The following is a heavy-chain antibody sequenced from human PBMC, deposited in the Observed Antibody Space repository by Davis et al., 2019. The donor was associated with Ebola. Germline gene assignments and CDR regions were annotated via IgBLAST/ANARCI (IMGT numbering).Heavy chain of an antibody. Sequence: GESLKISCAASGFTFSGSAMHWVRQASGKGLEWVGRIRSKANSYATAYAASVKGRFTISRDDSKNTAYLQMNSLKTEDTAVYYCARDPYRIAAHTGFDPWGQGTLVTVSS. D-gene: IGHD6-6*01. J-gene: IGHJ5*02. CDR1: GFTFSGSA. V-gene: IGHV3-73*01. CDR3: ARDPYRIAAHTGFDP. CDR2: IRSKANSYAT.